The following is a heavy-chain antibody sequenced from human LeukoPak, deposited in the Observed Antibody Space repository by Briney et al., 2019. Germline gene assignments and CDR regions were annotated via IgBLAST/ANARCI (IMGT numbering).Heavy chain of an antibody. J-gene: IGHJ6*02. D-gene: IGHD3-9*01. Sequence: GGSLRLSCAASSFTFNGYTWHWVRQAPGKGLEWVGLISYDGSNKYNADSVKGRFTISRDNSKNTLYLQMNSLRAEDTAVYYCARDHRPYDILTGQFYYYYGMDVWGQGTTVTVSS. CDR3: ARDHRPYDILTGQFYYYYGMDV. V-gene: IGHV3-30*14. CDR1: SFTFNGYT. CDR2: ISYDGSNK.